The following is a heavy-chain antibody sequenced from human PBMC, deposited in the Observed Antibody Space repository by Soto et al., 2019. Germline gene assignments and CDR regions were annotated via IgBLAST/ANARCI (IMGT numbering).Heavy chain of an antibody. D-gene: IGHD2-2*02. Sequence: SVKLSCKVSGGTFSSYAISWVRQAPGQGLEWMGGIIPIFGTANYAQKFQGRVTITADTSTSTAYMELSSLRSEDTAVYYCARGLGYCSSTSRHIGYYYYYGMDVWGQGTTVTVSS. J-gene: IGHJ6*02. V-gene: IGHV1-69*06. CDR3: ARGLGYCSSTSRHIGYYYYYGMDV. CDR1: GGTFSSYA. CDR2: IIPIFGTA.